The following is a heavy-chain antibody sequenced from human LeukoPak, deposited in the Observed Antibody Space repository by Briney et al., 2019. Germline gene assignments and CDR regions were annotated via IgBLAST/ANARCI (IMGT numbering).Heavy chain of an antibody. CDR3: ARDLGAITMIVVVDRFDY. V-gene: IGHV1-18*01. CDR1: GYTFTSYG. D-gene: IGHD3-22*01. CDR2: ISAYNGNT. Sequence: ASVKVSCKASGYTFTSYGTSWVRQAPGQGLEWMGWISAYNGNTNYAQKLQGRVTMTTDTSTSTAYMELRSLRSDDTAVYYCARDLGAITMIVVVDRFDYWGQGTLVTVSS. J-gene: IGHJ4*02.